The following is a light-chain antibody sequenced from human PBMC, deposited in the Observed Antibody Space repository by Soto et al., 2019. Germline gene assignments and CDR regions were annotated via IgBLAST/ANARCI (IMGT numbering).Light chain of an antibody. CDR2: DVR. V-gene: IGLV2-14*01. J-gene: IGLJ2*01. Sequence: QSALTQPASVSGSPGQSITISCTGTSSDIGGYNYISWYQQLPGKAPKFIIYDVRNRPSGVSNRFSGSRSGNTASLTISGLEAEDEDDCYCCSYTSSSTVIFGGGTKLTVL. CDR3: CSYTSSSTVI. CDR1: SSDIGGYNY.